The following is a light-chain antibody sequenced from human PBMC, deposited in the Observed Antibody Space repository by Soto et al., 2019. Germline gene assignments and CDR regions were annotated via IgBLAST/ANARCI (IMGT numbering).Light chain of an antibody. CDR2: AAS. V-gene: IGKV1-17*03. Sequence: DIRMTQSPSAMSASVGDRVTITCRARQGISNSLAWFQQIPGKVPKRLIYAASTLHGGVPSRFIGSGSGTEFPLTISSLQPEDSATYYCLQHKSYPSTFGQGTKLEIK. CDR1: QGISNS. J-gene: IGKJ2*01. CDR3: LQHKSYPST.